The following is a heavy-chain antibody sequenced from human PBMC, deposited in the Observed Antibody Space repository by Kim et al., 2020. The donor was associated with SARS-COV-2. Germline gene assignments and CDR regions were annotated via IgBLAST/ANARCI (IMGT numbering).Heavy chain of an antibody. D-gene: IGHD3-10*01. CDR3: ARGLYGSGSNWFDP. J-gene: IGHJ5*02. Sequence: AQKFQGRVTMTRDTSTSKVYMELSSLRSEDTAVYYCARGLYGSGSNWFDPWGQGTLVTVSS. V-gene: IGHV1-46*01.